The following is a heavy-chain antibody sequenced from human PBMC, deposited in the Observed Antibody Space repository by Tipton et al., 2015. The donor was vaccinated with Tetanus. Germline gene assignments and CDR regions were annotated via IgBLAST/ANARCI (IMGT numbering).Heavy chain of an antibody. CDR2: VYYTGST. D-gene: IGHD3-10*01. Sequence: LRLSCTVSGGSMSTYYWSWIRQPPGKGLEWIGYVYYTGSTDYNPSLKSRVTISVDTSKSQFSLRLTSVTAADTAVYYCARSKLLWFGESLSGFDSWGQGTLVPVSA. CDR1: GGSMSTYY. CDR3: ARSKLLWFGESLSGFDS. J-gene: IGHJ4*02. V-gene: IGHV4-59*01.